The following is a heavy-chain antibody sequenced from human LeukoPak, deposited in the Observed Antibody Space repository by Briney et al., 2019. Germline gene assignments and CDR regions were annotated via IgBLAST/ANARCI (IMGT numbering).Heavy chain of an antibody. Sequence: ASVKVSCKTSGYTFTSYAMNWVRQAPGQGLEWMGWINTDTRNPTYAQGFTGRFVFSLDTSVSTAYLQISSLKADDTAVYYCARPVPGLRSGYYAFDIWGQGTMVTVSS. J-gene: IGHJ3*02. V-gene: IGHV7-4-1*02. CDR2: INTDTRNP. CDR1: GYTFTSYA. CDR3: ARPVPGLRSGYYAFDI. D-gene: IGHD3-3*01.